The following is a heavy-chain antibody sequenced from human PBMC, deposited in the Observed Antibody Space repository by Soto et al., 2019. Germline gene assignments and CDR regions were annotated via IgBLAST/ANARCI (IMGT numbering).Heavy chain of an antibody. Sequence: EVQLVESGGGLVQPGGSLKLSCAASGFTFSGSAMHWVRQASGKGLEWVGRIRSKANSYATAYAASVKGRFTISRDDSKNTAYLQMNSLKTEDTAVYYCTRPIFLDSYYGMDVWGQGTTVTVSS. V-gene: IGHV3-73*01. CDR1: GFTFSGSA. J-gene: IGHJ6*02. D-gene: IGHD3-3*01. CDR2: IRSKANSYAT. CDR3: TRPIFLDSYYGMDV.